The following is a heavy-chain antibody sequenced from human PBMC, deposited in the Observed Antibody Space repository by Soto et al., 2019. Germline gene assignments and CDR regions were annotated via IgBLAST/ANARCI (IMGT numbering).Heavy chain of an antibody. V-gene: IGHV6-1*01. CDR2: TYHRSKWYN. Sequence: SQTLSLTCAISGDSVSSNSAAWNWIRQSPSRGLEWLGRTYHRSKWYNDYAVSVKSRITINPDTSKNQFSLQLNSVTPEDTAVYYCARAYCSGCRCWACSNWFDPWGQGTLVTVSS. J-gene: IGHJ5*02. CDR3: ARAYCSGCRCWACSNWFDP. CDR1: GDSVSSNSAA. D-gene: IGHD2-15*01.